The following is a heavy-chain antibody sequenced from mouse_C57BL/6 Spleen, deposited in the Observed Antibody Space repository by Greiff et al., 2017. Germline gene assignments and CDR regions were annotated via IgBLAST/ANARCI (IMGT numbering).Heavy chain of an antibody. CDR1: GYTFTDYN. D-gene: IGHD2-4*01. CDR2: INPNNGGT. J-gene: IGHJ4*01. CDR3: ARYDYDGRWAMDY. Sequence: EVQLQQSGPELVKPGASVKMSCKASGYTFTDYNMHWVKQSHGKSLEWIGYINPNNGGTSYNQKFKGKATLTVNESSSTPYMELRSLTSEDSAVYYCARYDYDGRWAMDYWGQGTSVTVSS. V-gene: IGHV1-22*01.